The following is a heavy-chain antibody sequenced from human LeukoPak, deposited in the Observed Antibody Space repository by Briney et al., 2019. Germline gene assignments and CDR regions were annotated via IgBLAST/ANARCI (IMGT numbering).Heavy chain of an antibody. D-gene: IGHD6-13*01. Sequence: SETLSLTCAVYGGSFSGYYWSWIRQPPGKGLEWIGEINHSGSTNYNPSLKSRVTISVDTSKNQSSLKLSSVTAADTAVYYCARSTYSSSWYQGPRYYYYGMDVWGQGTTVTVSS. V-gene: IGHV4-34*01. CDR3: ARSTYSSSWYQGPRYYYYGMDV. CDR2: INHSGST. J-gene: IGHJ6*02. CDR1: GGSFSGYY.